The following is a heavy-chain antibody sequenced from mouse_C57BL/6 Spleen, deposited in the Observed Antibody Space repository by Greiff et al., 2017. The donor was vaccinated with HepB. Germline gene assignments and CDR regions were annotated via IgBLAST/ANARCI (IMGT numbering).Heavy chain of an antibody. CDR2: ISDGGSYT. Sequence: EVKLVESGGGLVKPGGSLKLSCAASGFTFSSYAMSWVRQTPEKRLEWVATISDGGSYTYYPDNVKGRITISRDNAKINLYLQMSHLKSEDTAMYYCARSYYGSQYYFDYWGQGTTLTVSS. V-gene: IGHV5-4*03. J-gene: IGHJ2*01. CDR1: GFTFSSYA. CDR3: ARSYYGSQYYFDY. D-gene: IGHD1-1*01.